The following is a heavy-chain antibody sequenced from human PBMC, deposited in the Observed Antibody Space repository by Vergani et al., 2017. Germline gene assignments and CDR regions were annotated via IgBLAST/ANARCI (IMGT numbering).Heavy chain of an antibody. CDR2: IYYSGST. J-gene: IGHJ4*02. Sequence: QLQLQESGPGLVKPSETLSLTCTVSGGSISSSSYYWSWIRQPPGKGLEWIGYIYYSGSTNYNPSLKSRVTISVDTSKNQFSLKLSSVTAADTAVYYCARASRRAASYFDYWGQGTLVTVSS. CDR1: GGSISSSSYY. CDR3: ARASRRAASYFDY. V-gene: IGHV4-61*01. D-gene: IGHD6-13*01.